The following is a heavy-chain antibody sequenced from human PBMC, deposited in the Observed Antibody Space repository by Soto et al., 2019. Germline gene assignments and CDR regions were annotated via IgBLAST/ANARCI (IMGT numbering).Heavy chain of an antibody. CDR2: INPNSGGT. V-gene: IGHV1-2*02. J-gene: IGHJ3*02. CDR3: ARFYQGSSGNRAFDI. Sequence: DSVKVACKASGYTLTGYHIHWVCQAAGQGLEWMGWINPNSGGTNYAQKFHGRVTMTRDTSISTAYMELSRLRSDDTAVYYCARFYQGSSGNRAFDIWGQGTMVTVSS. D-gene: IGHD6-13*01. CDR1: GYTLTGYH.